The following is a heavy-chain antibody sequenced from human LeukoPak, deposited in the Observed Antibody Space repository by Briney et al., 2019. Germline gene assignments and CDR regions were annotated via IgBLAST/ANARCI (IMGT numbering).Heavy chain of an antibody. CDR2: ISGSGGST. CDR3: AKDLGYCSSTSCFLDY. D-gene: IGHD2-2*01. Sequence: GGPLRLSCAASGFTFSSYAMSWVRQAPGKGLEWVSAISGSGGSTYYADSVKGRFTISRDNSKNTLYLQMNSLRAEDTAVYYCAKDLGYCSSTSCFLDYWGQGTLVTVSS. CDR1: GFTFSSYA. J-gene: IGHJ4*02. V-gene: IGHV3-23*01.